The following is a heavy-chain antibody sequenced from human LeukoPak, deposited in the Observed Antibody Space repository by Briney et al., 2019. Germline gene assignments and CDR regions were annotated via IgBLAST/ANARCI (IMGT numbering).Heavy chain of an antibody. Sequence: GGSLRLSCAASGFTFSSYGMHWVRQAPGKGLEWVAVISYDGSRKYSTDSVKGRFTISRDNSKNTLYLQMNSLRAEDTAVYYCATDHGFHYGAYFDYWGQGTLVTVSS. CDR3: ATDHGFHYGAYFDY. D-gene: IGHD4-17*01. J-gene: IGHJ4*02. CDR1: GFTFSSYG. CDR2: ISYDGSRK. V-gene: IGHV3-30*03.